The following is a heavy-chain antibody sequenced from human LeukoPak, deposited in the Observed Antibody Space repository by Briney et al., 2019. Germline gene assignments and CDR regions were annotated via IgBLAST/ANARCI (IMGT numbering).Heavy chain of an antibody. CDR1: GGTFSSYA. CDR3: ASPSRPPTGSEYYFDY. Sequence: SVKVSCKASGGTFSSYAISWVRQAPGQGLEWMGGIIPIFGTANYAQKFQGRVTITADEFTSTACMELSSLRSEDTAVYYCASPSRPPTGSEYYFDYWGQGTLVTVSS. V-gene: IGHV1-69*13. CDR2: IIPIFGTA. D-gene: IGHD6-13*01. J-gene: IGHJ4*02.